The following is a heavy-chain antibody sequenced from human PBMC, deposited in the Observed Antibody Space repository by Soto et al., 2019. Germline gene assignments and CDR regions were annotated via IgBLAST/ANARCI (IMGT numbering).Heavy chain of an antibody. Sequence: SETLSLTCTVSGASISRYYWSWIRQSPGKGLEWIGYLYNTGSTIYNPSLKSRVTISVDTSKNQFSLKMNSVTAADTAVYYCARLGGYYQALDSWGQGTLVTVSS. CDR3: ARLGGYYQALDS. CDR1: GASISRYY. J-gene: IGHJ4*02. V-gene: IGHV4-59*01. CDR2: LYNTGST. D-gene: IGHD3-22*01.